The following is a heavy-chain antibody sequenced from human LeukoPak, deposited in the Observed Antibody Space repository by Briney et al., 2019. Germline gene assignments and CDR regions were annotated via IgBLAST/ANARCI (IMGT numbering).Heavy chain of an antibody. Sequence: SETLSLTCAVYGGSISSYYWSRIRQPPGKGLEWIGYIYYSGSTNYNPSLKSRVTISVDTSKNQFSLKLSSVTAADTAVYYCARSAKDGYSSSWYYFDYWGQGTLVTVSS. V-gene: IGHV4-59*01. CDR1: GGSISSYY. CDR2: IYYSGST. D-gene: IGHD6-13*01. CDR3: ARSAKDGYSSSWYYFDY. J-gene: IGHJ4*02.